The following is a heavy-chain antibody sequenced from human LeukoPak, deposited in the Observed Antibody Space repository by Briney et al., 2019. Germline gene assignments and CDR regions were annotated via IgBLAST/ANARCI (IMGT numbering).Heavy chain of an antibody. J-gene: IGHJ4*02. CDR2: IYNNGGA. Sequence: SETLSLTCTVSGASITSSYWAWIRQPPGRGLEWIGHIYNNGGAKYNPSLKSRISISLDTSKSQFSLTLTSVTAADTAVYFCAGHYYYDSLDEWGQGTLVTVSS. V-gene: IGHV4-59*08. D-gene: IGHD3-22*01. CDR1: GASITSSY. CDR3: AGHYYYDSLDE.